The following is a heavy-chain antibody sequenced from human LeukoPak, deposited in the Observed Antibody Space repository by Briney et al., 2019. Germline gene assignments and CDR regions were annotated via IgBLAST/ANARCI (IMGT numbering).Heavy chain of an antibody. D-gene: IGHD6-19*01. V-gene: IGHV1-8*01. CDR3: ARRGGSGRYTVVAFDI. Sequence: ASVKVSCKASGYTFTSYDINWVRQATGQGLEWMGWMNPNSGNTGYAQKFQGRVTMTRNTSTSTAYMELRSLRSDDTAVYYCARRGGSGRYTVVAFDIWGQGTMVTVSS. J-gene: IGHJ3*02. CDR1: GYTFTSYD. CDR2: MNPNSGNT.